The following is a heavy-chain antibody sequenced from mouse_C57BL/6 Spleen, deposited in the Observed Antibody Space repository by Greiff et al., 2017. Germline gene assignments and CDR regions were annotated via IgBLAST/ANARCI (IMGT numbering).Heavy chain of an antibody. CDR3: ARGSSTVVDYYAMDY. V-gene: IGHV1-72*01. Sequence: QVQLQQPGAELVKPGASVKLSCKASGYTFTSYWMHWVKQRPGRGLEWIGRIAPNSGGTKYNEKFKSKATLTVDKPSSTAYMQLSSLTSEDSAVFYCARGSSTVVDYYAMDYWGQGTSVTVSS. D-gene: IGHD1-1*01. CDR1: GYTFTSYW. J-gene: IGHJ4*01. CDR2: IAPNSGGT.